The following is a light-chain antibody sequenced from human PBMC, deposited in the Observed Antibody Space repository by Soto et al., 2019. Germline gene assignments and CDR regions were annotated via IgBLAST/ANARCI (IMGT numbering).Light chain of an antibody. V-gene: IGLV2-23*01. CDR2: EAR. Sequence: QSVLTQPASVSGSPGQSVPISCIGTSTDVGTYDLVSWYQHHPGKAPKLVIYEARKRPSGVSDRFSGSRSGNTDSLTISGIQAEDEADYYCRAYAGRSILVFGGGTKLTVL. CDR1: STDVGTYDL. CDR3: RAYAGRSILV. J-gene: IGLJ3*02.